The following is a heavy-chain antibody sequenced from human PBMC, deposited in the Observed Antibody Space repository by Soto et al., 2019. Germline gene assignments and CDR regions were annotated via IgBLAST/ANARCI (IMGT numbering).Heavy chain of an antibody. CDR1: GDSYSISTYS. Sequence: SETLSLTCNMSGDSYSISTYSWSWIRQPPGKALQWIGFIYQSGATSYNPSLASRVSISLDRSNNQCSLKLKSVTAADTAVYFCAGMPYTSGLRFDPWGPGTLVT. J-gene: IGHJ5*02. V-gene: IGHV4-30-2*01. D-gene: IGHD6-19*01. CDR3: AGMPYTSGLRFDP. CDR2: IYQSGAT.